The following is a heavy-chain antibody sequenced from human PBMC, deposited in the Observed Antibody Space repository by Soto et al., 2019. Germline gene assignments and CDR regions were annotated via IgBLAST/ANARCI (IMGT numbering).Heavy chain of an antibody. V-gene: IGHV4-30-4*01. CDR1: GGSVTSDEDY. CDR2: ISNSGST. D-gene: IGHD5-18*01. Sequence: SETLSLTCTVSGGSVTSDEDYWTWIRQSPGKGLEWIGYISNSGSTGYNPSLKTRLSMSVDRSKNQFTLRLTSVTAADTAVYFCATESGSTYGYFDHWGQGTQVPVSS. CDR3: ATESGSTYGYFDH. J-gene: IGHJ4*02.